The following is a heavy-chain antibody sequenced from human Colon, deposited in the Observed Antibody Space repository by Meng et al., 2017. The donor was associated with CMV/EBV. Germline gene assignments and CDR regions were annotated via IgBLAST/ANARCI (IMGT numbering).Heavy chain of an antibody. Sequence: SGYSFTSDWIAWVRQMPGKGLEWIGIVYPGDSDTRYTPSFEGHVTISADKSISTAYLQWSSLKASDTAIYYCARQMTIDYYYYGMDVWGQGTTVTVSS. D-gene: IGHD4/OR15-4a*01. CDR1: GYSFTSDW. CDR2: VYPGDSDT. V-gene: IGHV5-51*01. CDR3: ARQMTIDYYYYGMDV. J-gene: IGHJ6*02.